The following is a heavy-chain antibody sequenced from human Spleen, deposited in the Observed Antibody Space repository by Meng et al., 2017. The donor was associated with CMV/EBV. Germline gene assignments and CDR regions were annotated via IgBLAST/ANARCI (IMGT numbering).Heavy chain of an antibody. V-gene: IGHV4-4*07. D-gene: IGHD1-26*01. CDR1: GVSISSYY. CDR3: AKTGGSYDY. CDR2: SYTSGIT. Sequence: AQMQVAALGLVKPSETLPLPLTVSGVSISSYYWSWSRQPVGKGLEWIGRSYTSGITNYNHSLKSRVTMSVDTSKNQFSLKLSSVTAADTAVYYCAKTGGSYDYWGQGTLVTVSS. J-gene: IGHJ4*02.